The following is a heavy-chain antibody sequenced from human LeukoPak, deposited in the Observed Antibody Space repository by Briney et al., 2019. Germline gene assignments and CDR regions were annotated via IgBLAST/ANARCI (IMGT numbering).Heavy chain of an antibody. CDR1: RFTFSNYW. CDR2: IKQDGREK. J-gene: IGHJ4*02. D-gene: IGHD3-16*01. Sequence: GGSLKLSCAASRFTFSNYWMSWVRQAPGQGLEWVAKIKQDGREKYYVDSMKGRFTISRDNAKNSLYLQLNSLRAEDTAVYYCAREMPFGDSFDYWGQGALVTVSS. CDR3: AREMPFGDSFDY. V-gene: IGHV3-7*01.